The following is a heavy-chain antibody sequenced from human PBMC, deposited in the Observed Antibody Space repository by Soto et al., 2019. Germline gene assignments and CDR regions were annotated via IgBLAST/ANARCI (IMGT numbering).Heavy chain of an antibody. Sequence: EVQLVESGGDLVQPGGSLRLSCAASGFTFSDYDMHWVRQVTGKGLEWVSTISTAGDTYYPGSVKGRFTISRENAKNSLFLQMNSLRADDTAVYYCARGRDPGLYYFDYWGQGTLVTVSS. D-gene: IGHD3-10*01. V-gene: IGHV3-13*01. J-gene: IGHJ4*02. CDR2: ISTAGDT. CDR1: GFTFSDYD. CDR3: ARGRDPGLYYFDY.